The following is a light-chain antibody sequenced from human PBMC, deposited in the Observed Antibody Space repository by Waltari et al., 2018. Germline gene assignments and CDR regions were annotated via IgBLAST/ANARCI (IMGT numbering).Light chain of an antibody. J-gene: IGKJ4*01. Sequence: ENVLTQSTATLSLSPGERDTLSCRASQTIIIYLGCYQQKPGQAPRLLIYDASNRATGIPARFSGSGSGTDFTLTIDSLEPEDSAVYFCQQRTSWPLTFGGGTKVEIK. V-gene: IGKV3-11*01. CDR3: QQRTSWPLT. CDR1: QTIIIY. CDR2: DAS.